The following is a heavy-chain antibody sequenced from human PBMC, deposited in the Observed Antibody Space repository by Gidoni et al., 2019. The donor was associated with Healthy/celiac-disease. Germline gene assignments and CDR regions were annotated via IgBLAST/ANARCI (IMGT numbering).Heavy chain of an antibody. CDR3: AKDLPGSGWYRDALDI. Sequence: EVQLLESGGGLVQPGGSLRLSCAASGFTFSSYAMSWVRQAPGKGLEWVSAISGSGGSTYYADSVKGRFTISRDNSKNTLYLQMNSLRAEDTAVYYCAKDLPGSGWYRDALDIWGQGTMVTVSS. V-gene: IGHV3-23*01. CDR1: GFTFSSYA. CDR2: ISGSGGST. J-gene: IGHJ3*02. D-gene: IGHD6-19*01.